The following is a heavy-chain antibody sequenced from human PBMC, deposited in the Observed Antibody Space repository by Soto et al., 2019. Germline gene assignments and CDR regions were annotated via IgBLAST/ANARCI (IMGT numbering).Heavy chain of an antibody. J-gene: IGHJ4*02. D-gene: IGHD3-10*01. CDR3: AEGAIYGNYFDY. Sequence: PGGSLRLSCAVSGFIFSAYGMHWVRQAPGKGLEWVAVTSKDGTSEYFADSVKGRFIISRDTSQNTLYLQMNSLRPEDTAVYYCAEGAIYGNYFDYWGQGTLVTVS. V-gene: IGHV3-30*18. CDR2: TSKDGTSE. CDR1: GFIFSAYG.